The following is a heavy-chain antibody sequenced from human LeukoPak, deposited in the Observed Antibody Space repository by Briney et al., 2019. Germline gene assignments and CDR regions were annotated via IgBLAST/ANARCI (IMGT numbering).Heavy chain of an antibody. J-gene: IGHJ3*02. Sequence: GASVKVSCKASGYTFTSYGISWVRQAPGQGLEWMGWISAYNGNTNYAQKLQGRVTMTTDTSTSTAYMELRSLRSEDTAVYYCASLTMVRGVTPAFDIWGQGTMVTVSS. V-gene: IGHV1-18*01. CDR1: GYTFTSYG. D-gene: IGHD3-10*01. CDR3: ASLTMVRGVTPAFDI. CDR2: ISAYNGNT.